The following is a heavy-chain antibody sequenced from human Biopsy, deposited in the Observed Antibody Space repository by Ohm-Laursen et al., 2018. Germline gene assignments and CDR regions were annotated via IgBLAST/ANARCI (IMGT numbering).Heavy chain of an antibody. V-gene: IGHV4-59*01. CDR3: ARATNSTGWPYYYFYGMDV. J-gene: IGHJ6*02. Sequence: TLSLTWTVSGGSISSDYWSWIRETPGKGLEWIGYIYCSGSTNYNPSLKGRVTISVDTSKNQFSLRLNSVTAADTAVYYCARATNSTGWPYYYFYGMDVWGQGTTVTVSS. D-gene: IGHD2/OR15-2a*01. CDR2: IYCSGST. CDR1: GGSISSDY.